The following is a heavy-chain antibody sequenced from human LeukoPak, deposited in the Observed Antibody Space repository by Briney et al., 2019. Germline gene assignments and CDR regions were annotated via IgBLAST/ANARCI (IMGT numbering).Heavy chain of an antibody. CDR1: GFTFSNAW. Sequence: GGSLRLSCAASGFTFSNAWMSWVRQAPGKGLEWVGRIKSKTDGGTTDYAAPVKGRFTISRDDSKNTLYLQMNSLKTEDTAVYYCTTTLLWFGELPSADAFDIWGQGTMVTVSS. J-gene: IGHJ3*02. CDR2: IKSKTDGGTT. CDR3: TTTLLWFGELPSADAFDI. D-gene: IGHD3-10*01. V-gene: IGHV3-15*01.